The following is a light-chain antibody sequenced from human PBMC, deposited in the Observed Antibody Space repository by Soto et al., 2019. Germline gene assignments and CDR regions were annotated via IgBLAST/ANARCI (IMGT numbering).Light chain of an antibody. V-gene: IGLV2-14*01. Sequence: QSVLTQPASVSGSPGQSITISCTGTNSDVGDYNFVSWYQQHPGKAPKLMIYEVSNRPSGVSDRFSGSKSGNTASLTISGLQAEDEADYYCSSYRSTSTGDVFGTGTKLTVL. CDR2: EVS. CDR1: NSDVGDYNF. J-gene: IGLJ1*01. CDR3: SSYRSTSTGDV.